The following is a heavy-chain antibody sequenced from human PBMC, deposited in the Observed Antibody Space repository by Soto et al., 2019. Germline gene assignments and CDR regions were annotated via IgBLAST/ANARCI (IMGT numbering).Heavy chain of an antibody. Sequence: PGGSLRLSCAASGFTFSNAWMNWVRQAPGKGLEWVGHIISKTDGGTTDYAAPVKGRFTISRDDSKNTLYLQMNSLKTEDTAVYYCTTLGHYYDTSPLDVWGQGTTVTAP. D-gene: IGHD3-22*01. CDR1: GFTFSNAW. J-gene: IGHJ6*02. V-gene: IGHV3-15*07. CDR3: TTLGHYYDTSPLDV. CDR2: IISKTDGGTT.